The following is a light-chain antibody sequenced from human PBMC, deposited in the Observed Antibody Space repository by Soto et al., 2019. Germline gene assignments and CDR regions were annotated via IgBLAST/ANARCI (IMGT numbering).Light chain of an antibody. CDR1: QSVNKY. J-gene: IGKJ4*01. Sequence: EIVLTQSPATLSLSPGKRATLSCRASQSVNKYLAWYQQKPGQAPRLLIYDASNRATGTPARFSGSGSGTDFTLTISSLEPEDFAVYYCQQRDTWPLTVGGGTKVEIK. CDR3: QQRDTWPLT. V-gene: IGKV3-11*01. CDR2: DAS.